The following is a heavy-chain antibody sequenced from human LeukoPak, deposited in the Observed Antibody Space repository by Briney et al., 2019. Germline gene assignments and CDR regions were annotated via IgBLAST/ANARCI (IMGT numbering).Heavy chain of an antibody. CDR3: ARGGDDAGYGYYYYYYGMDV. CDR1: GDSVSSNSAA. D-gene: IGHD3-10*01. CDR2: TYYRSKWYN. V-gene: IGHV6-1*01. J-gene: IGHJ6*02. Sequence: SQTLSLTCAISGDSVSSNSAAWNWIRQSPSRGLEWLGRTYYRSKWYNDYAVSVKSRITINPGTSKNQFSLQLNSVTPEDTAVYYCARGGDDAGYGYYYYYYGMDVWGQGTTVTVSS.